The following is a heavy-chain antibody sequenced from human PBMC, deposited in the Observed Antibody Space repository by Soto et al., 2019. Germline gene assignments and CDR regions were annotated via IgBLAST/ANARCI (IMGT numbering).Heavy chain of an antibody. CDR2: INHSGST. Sequence: ETLSLTCAVYGGSFSGYYWSWIRQPPGKGLEWIGEINHSGSTNYNPSLKSRVTISVDTSKNQFSLKLSSVTAADTAVYYCARATGALLYWGQGTLVTVSS. J-gene: IGHJ4*02. CDR1: GGSFSGYY. CDR3: ARATGALLY. V-gene: IGHV4-34*01. D-gene: IGHD7-27*01.